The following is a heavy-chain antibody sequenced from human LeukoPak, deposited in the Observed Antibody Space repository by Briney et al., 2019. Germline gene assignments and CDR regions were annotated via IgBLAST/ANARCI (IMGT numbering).Heavy chain of an antibody. V-gene: IGHV4-39*01. Sequence: PSETLSLTCTVSGGSISSRPYCWGWIRQPPGKGLEWLGSFYYSGSTCYKPSLKSRVTISVDTSKNQISLKLSSVTAADTAVYYCARLVVSSWYHEVLLGRDYWGQGTLVTVSS. CDR3: ARLVVSSWYHEVLLGRDY. D-gene: IGHD6-13*01. J-gene: IGHJ4*02. CDR2: FYYSGST. CDR1: GGSISSRPYC.